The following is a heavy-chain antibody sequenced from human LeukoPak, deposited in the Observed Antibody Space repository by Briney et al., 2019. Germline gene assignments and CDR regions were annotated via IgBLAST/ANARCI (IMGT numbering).Heavy chain of an antibody. J-gene: IGHJ3*02. D-gene: IGHD1-26*01. CDR1: GGSISSSSDY. Sequence: PSETLSLTCTVSGGSISSSSDYWGWIRQPPGKGLEWIGRINYSGSTYYNPSLKSRVTICVDTSKNQFSLKLSSVTAADTAVYYCAKKGDTGNYDIWGQGAMVTVSS. V-gene: IGHV4-39*01. CDR3: AKKGDTGNYDI. CDR2: INYSGST.